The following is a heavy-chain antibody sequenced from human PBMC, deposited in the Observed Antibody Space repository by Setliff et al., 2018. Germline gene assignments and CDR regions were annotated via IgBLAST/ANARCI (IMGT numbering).Heavy chain of an antibody. J-gene: IGHJ6*02. D-gene: IGHD3-3*01. CDR1: GYTFTSYG. V-gene: IGHV1-18*01. CDR2: ISAYNGNT. Sequence: ASVKVSCKASGYTFTSYGISWVRQAPGQGLEWMGWISAYNGNTNYAQKLQGRVTMTTDASTSTAYMELRSLRSDDTAVYYCASDGQGNYNFWSGSYYYYGMDVWGQGTTVTVSS. CDR3: ASDGQGNYNFWSGSYYYYGMDV.